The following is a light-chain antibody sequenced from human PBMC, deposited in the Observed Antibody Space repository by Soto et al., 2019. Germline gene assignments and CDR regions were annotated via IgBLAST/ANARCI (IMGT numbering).Light chain of an antibody. CDR1: QSVSSK. CDR2: GAS. J-gene: IGKJ1*01. V-gene: IGKV3-15*01. CDR3: QQYNNWWT. Sequence: EIVLTQSPGTLSLSPWERATLSCRASQSVSSKLAWYQQKPGQAPRLLIYGASTRATGIPARFSGSGSGTEFTLTISSLQSEDFAVYYCQQYNNWWTFGQGTKVDI.